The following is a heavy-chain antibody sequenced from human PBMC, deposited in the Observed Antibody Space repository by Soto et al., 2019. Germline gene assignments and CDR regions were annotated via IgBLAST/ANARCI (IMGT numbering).Heavy chain of an antibody. CDR3: AKGAKDYADDGFDI. Sequence: EVQLVESGGGLVQPGRSLRLSCAASGFTFDDYAMHWVRQAPGKGLEWVSGISWTSGSIGYADSVKGRFTISRDNAKNSLSLQMNSLRAEDTDLYYCAKGAKDYADDGFDIWGQGTMVTVSS. CDR1: GFTFDDYA. J-gene: IGHJ3*02. V-gene: IGHV3-9*01. D-gene: IGHD4-17*01. CDR2: ISWTSGSI.